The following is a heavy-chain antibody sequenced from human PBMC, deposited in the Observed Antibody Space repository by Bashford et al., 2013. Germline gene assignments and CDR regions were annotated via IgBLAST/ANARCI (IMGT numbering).Heavy chain of an antibody. J-gene: IGHJ6*02. CDR3: ASTKYCTSSSCHPAFYGMDV. D-gene: IGHD2-15*01. CDR2: IWYDGSNK. V-gene: IGHV3-33*01. Sequence: VRQAPGKGLEWVAVIWYDGSNKYYADSVKGRFTISRDNSKNTLYLQMDSLRAEDTAVYFCASTKYCTSSSCHPAFYGMDVWGQGTTVTVSS.